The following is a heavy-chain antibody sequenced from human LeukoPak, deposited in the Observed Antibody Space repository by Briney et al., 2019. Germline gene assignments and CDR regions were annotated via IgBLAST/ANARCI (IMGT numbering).Heavy chain of an antibody. Sequence: SRTLSLTCTVSGGSISSGGYYWSWIRQHPGKGLEWIGYIYYSGSTYYNPSLKSRVTISVDTSKNQFSLKLSSVTAADTAVYYCARGYCSGGSCYSDYWGQGTLVTVSS. CDR1: GGSISSGGYY. D-gene: IGHD2-15*01. CDR3: ARGYCSGGSCYSDY. V-gene: IGHV4-31*03. CDR2: IYYSGST. J-gene: IGHJ4*02.